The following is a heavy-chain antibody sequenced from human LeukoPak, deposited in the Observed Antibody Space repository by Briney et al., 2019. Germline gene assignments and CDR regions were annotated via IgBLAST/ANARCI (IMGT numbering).Heavy chain of an antibody. J-gene: IGHJ4*02. D-gene: IGHD5-24*01. Sequence: LSGGSLRLSCAASGFTFSSYGMHWVRQAPGKGLEWVAVISYDGSNKYYADSVKGRFTISRDNSKNTLYLQMNSLRAEDTAVYYCARISRGGWLQGPFDYWGQGTLVTVSS. V-gene: IGHV3-30*03. CDR1: GFTFSSYG. CDR2: ISYDGSNK. CDR3: ARISRGGWLQGPFDY.